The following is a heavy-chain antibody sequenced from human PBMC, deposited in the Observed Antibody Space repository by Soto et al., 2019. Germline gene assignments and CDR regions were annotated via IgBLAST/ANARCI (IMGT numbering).Heavy chain of an antibody. D-gene: IGHD3-22*01. V-gene: IGHV1-46*01. CDR1: GYTFTSYY. J-gene: IGHJ4*02. CDR2: INPSGGST. Sequence: ASVKGSCTASGYTFTSYYMHWVRQAPGQGLEWMGIINPSGGSTSYAQKFQGRVTMTRDTSTSTVYMELSSLRSEDTAVYYCARGPYYYDSSGYPDALFYYFDYWGQGTLVTVSS. CDR3: ARGPYYYDSSGYPDALFYYFDY.